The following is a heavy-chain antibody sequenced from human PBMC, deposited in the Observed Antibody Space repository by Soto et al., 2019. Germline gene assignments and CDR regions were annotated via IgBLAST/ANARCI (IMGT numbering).Heavy chain of an antibody. D-gene: IGHD3-3*01. CDR2: ISAYNGNT. CDR3: ARNQYYDFWSGYYPKPFDY. V-gene: IGHV1-18*01. J-gene: IGHJ4*02. CDR1: GYTFTSYG. Sequence: ASVKVSCKASGYTFTSYGISWVRQAPGQGLEWMGWISAYNGNTNYAQKLQGRVTMTTDTSTSTAYMELRSLRSDDTAVYYCARNQYYDFWSGYYPKPFDYWGQGTLVTVS.